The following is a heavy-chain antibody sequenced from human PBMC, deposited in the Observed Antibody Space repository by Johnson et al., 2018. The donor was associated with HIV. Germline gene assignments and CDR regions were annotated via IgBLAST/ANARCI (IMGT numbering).Heavy chain of an antibody. CDR1: GFTFSSYW. CDR2: IKSETDGGTI. CDR3: TTEAGIELWLIDAFDM. V-gene: IGHV3-15*01. J-gene: IGHJ3*02. Sequence: VQLVESGGGLVQPGGSLRLSCAASGFTFSSYWMSWIRQVPGKGLEWVGRIKSETDGGTIDYAAPVKGRFTISRDDSKNTLFLQMNSLKTEDTAIYYCTTEAGIELWLIDAFDMWGQGTMVTVSS. D-gene: IGHD5-18*01.